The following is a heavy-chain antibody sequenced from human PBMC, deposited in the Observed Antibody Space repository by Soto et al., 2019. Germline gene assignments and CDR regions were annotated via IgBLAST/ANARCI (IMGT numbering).Heavy chain of an antibody. CDR2: IYHSGST. V-gene: IGHV4-4*02. Sequence: SETLSLTCAVSGGSISSSNWWSWVRQPPGKGMEWIGEIYHSGSTNYNPSLKSRVTISVNKSKNQFSLKMSSVTAADTAVYYCARDRRITGTTGFDYWGQGTLVTVS. CDR3: ARDRRITGTTGFDY. D-gene: IGHD1-20*01. CDR1: GGSISSSNW. J-gene: IGHJ4*02.